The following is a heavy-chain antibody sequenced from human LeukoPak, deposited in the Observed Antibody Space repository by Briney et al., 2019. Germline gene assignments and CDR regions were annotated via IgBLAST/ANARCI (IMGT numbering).Heavy chain of an antibody. CDR2: ISAYNGNT. Sequence: VASVKVSCKASGYTFTSYDINWVRQATGQGLEWMGWISAYNGNTNYAQKLQGRVTMTTDTSTSTAYMELRSLRSDDTAVYYCARTYDFWSGYYTKTPDYWGQGTLVTVSS. D-gene: IGHD3-3*01. V-gene: IGHV1-18*01. CDR1: GYTFTSYD. CDR3: ARTYDFWSGYYTKTPDY. J-gene: IGHJ4*02.